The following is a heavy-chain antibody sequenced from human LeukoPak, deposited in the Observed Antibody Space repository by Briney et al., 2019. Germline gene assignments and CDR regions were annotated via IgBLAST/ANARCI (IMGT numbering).Heavy chain of an antibody. J-gene: IGHJ4*02. CDR3: ARSPAMIVVVITTVEFDY. V-gene: IGHV1-2*02. Sequence: ASVKVSCKASGYTFTGYYMHWVRQAPGQGLEWMGWINPNSGGTNYAQKFQGGVTMTRDTPISTAYMELSRLRSDDTAVHYCARSPAMIVVVITTVEFDYWGQGTLVTVSS. CDR2: INPNSGGT. D-gene: IGHD3-22*01. CDR1: GYTFTGYY.